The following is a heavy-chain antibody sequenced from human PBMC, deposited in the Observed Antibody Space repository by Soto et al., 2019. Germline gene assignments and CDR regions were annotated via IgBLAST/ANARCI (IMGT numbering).Heavy chain of an antibody. CDR2: ISSGGEYR. D-gene: IGHD6-13*01. CDR3: TRDWQLVQDWFDP. CDR1: GFTFSTYN. J-gene: IGHJ5*02. Sequence: EVQLVESGGGLAKPGGSLRLSCVASGFTFSTYNMNWVRQAPGKGLEWVSFISSGGEYRYYADSVKGRFNISRDNAQNSLYLHLNSLRAEDTAVYYCTRDWQLVQDWFDPWGQGTPVTVSS. V-gene: IGHV3-21*01.